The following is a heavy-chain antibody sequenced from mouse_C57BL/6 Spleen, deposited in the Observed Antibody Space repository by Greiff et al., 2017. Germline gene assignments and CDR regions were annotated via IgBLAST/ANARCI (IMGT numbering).Heavy chain of an antibody. CDR2: IDPSDSYT. D-gene: IGHD2-5*01. CDR3: ARGDSNYVLFAY. CDR1: GYTFTSYW. J-gene: IGHJ3*01. Sequence: VQLQQPGAELVKPGASVKLSCKASGYTFTSYWMQWVKQRPGQGLEWIGEIDPSDSYTNYNQKFKGKATLTVDTSSSTAYMQLSSLTSEDSAVYYCARGDSNYVLFAYWGQGTLVTVSA. V-gene: IGHV1-50*01.